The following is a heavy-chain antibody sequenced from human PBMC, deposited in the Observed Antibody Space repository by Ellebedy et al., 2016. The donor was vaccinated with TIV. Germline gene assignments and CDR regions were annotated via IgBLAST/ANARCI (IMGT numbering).Heavy chain of an antibody. Sequence: AASVKVSCKASGYTFTSYGISWVRQAPGQGLEWMGWIRAYNGNTNYAQKLQGRVTMTTDTSTSTAYMELRSLRSDDTAVYYCARGFRYGSGRWPLDHWGQGTLVTVSS. CDR3: ARGFRYGSGRWPLDH. CDR1: GYTFTSYG. D-gene: IGHD4-23*01. V-gene: IGHV1-18*01. J-gene: IGHJ4*02. CDR2: IRAYNGNT.